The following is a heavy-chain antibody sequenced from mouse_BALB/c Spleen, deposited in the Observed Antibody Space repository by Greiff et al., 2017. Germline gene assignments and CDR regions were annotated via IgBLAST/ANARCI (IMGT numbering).Heavy chain of an antibody. CDR3: ARSSLWGNAMDY. D-gene: IGHD1-1*02. CDR1: GYSFTGYT. V-gene: IGHV1S29*02. J-gene: IGHJ4*01. CDR2: INPYNGGT. Sequence: DVQLQESGAELAKPGASVKISCKASGYSFTGYTMNWVKQSHGKNLEWIGLINPYNGGTSYNQKFKGKATLTVDKSSSTAYMELLSLTSEDSAVYYCARSSLWGNAMDYWGQGTSVTVSS.